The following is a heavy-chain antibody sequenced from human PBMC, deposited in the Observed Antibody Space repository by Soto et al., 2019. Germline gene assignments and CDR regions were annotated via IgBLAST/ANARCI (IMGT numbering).Heavy chain of an antibody. D-gene: IGHD6-13*01. J-gene: IGHJ6*02. CDR3: ARDDSSSWYVTVARSGRDYYYYYGIDV. CDR2: IIPIFGTA. V-gene: IGHV1-69*13. Sequence: GASVKVSCKASGGTFSSYAIRWVRHAPGQGLEWMGGIIPIFGTANYAQKFQGRVTITADESTSTAYMELSSLRSEDTAVCCCARDDSSSWYVTVARSGRDYYYYYGIDVWRQGTAVTVSS. CDR1: GGTFSSYA.